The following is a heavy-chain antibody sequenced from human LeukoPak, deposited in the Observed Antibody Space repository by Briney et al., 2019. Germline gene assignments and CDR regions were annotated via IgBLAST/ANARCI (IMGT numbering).Heavy chain of an antibody. Sequence: GESLKISCKGSGYIFPIYWIGWVRPMPGKGLEWMGIVNPRDSDTRYSPSFQGQVTFSVDKSINTAYLQWSSLKASDTAMYYCARRYTMSSAGDYWGQGTLVTVSS. CDR3: ARRYTMSSAGDY. V-gene: IGHV5-51*01. J-gene: IGHJ4*02. CDR2: VNPRDSDT. CDR1: GYIFPIYW. D-gene: IGHD6-6*01.